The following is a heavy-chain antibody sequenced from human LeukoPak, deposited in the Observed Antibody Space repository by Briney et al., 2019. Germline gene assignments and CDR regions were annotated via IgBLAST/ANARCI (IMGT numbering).Heavy chain of an antibody. J-gene: IGHJ4*02. CDR2: ISGSGGST. D-gene: IGHD6-19*01. V-gene: IGHV3-23*01. Sequence: GTLRLSCAASGFTFSSYGMSWVRQAPGKGLEWVSSISGSGGSTFYADSVKGRFTISRDNSKNTLYLQMTSLRAEDTAVYYCAKGIAVAGTGFDSWGQGTLVTVSS. CDR1: GFTFSSYG. CDR3: AKGIAVAGTGFDS.